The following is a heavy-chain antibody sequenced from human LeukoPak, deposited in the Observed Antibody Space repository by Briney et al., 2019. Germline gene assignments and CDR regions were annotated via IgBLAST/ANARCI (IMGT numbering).Heavy chain of an antibody. CDR3: ARHAGVGCLRLRYFEY. V-gene: IGHV4-34*04. CDR2: INHMGST. CDR1: GGSFTGYY. Sequence: SETLSLTCAVYGGSFTGYYWGWDRQPPGKGREWDGEINHMGSTNINPTLKSRTTLSVDTPKNQFSRKLGAVTVASTAVYSFARHAGVGCLRLRYFEYWGEGTLVTVSS. J-gene: IGHJ4*02. D-gene: IGHD5-12*01.